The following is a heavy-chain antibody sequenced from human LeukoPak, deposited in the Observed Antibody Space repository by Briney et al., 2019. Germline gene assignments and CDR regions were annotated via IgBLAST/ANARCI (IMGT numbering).Heavy chain of an antibody. D-gene: IGHD3-22*01. CDR1: GYSISSGYY. V-gene: IGHV4-38-2*02. J-gene: IGHJ4*02. CDR3: ARRDDSSGYHKIFDY. CDR2: IYHSGST. Sequence: SETLSLTCTVSGYSISSGYYWGWIRQPPGKGLEWIGSIYHSGSTYYNPSLKSRVTISIDTSNNQFYLKLSSLTAADTAVYYCARRDDSSGYHKIFDYWGQGTLVTVSS.